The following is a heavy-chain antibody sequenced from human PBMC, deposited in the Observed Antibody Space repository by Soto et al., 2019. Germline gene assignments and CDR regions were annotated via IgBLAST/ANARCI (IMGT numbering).Heavy chain of an antibody. J-gene: IGHJ5*02. CDR1: GGSISSGGYY. V-gene: IGHV4-31*03. D-gene: IGHD6-13*01. CDR3: ARAVGEEQQLVPWFDP. Sequence: QVQLQESGPGLVKPSQTLSLTCTVSGGSISSGGYYWSWIRQHPGKGLEWIGYIYYSGSTYYNPSLKSRVTISVDTSKNQFSLKLSSVTAADTAVYYCARAVGEEQQLVPWFDPWGQGTLVTVSS. CDR2: IYYSGST.